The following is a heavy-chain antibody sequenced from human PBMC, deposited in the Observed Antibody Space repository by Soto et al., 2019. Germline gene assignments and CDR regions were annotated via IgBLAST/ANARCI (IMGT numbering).Heavy chain of an antibody. CDR1: GGSISSYY. D-gene: IGHD3-10*01. V-gene: IGHV4-59*01. CDR3: ARERIWFEVPPNYYYGMDV. Sequence: QVQLQESGPGLVKPSETLSLTCTVSGGSISSYYWSWIRQPPGKGLEWIGYIDYSGSTNYHPSLKSRVTISVDTSKKKFTLKLSSVTAADTAVYYCARERIWFEVPPNYYYGMDVWGQGTTVTVS. J-gene: IGHJ6*02. CDR2: IDYSGST.